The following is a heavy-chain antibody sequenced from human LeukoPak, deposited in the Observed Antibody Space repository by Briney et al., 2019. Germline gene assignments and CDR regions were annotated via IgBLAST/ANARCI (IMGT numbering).Heavy chain of an antibody. V-gene: IGHV3-23*01. J-gene: IGHJ4*02. CDR1: GFTFSSYA. Sequence: HPGGSLRLSCAASGFTFSSYAMSWVRQAPGKGLEWVSAISGSGGSTYYADSVKGRFTISRDNSKNTLYLQMNSLRAEDTAVYYCAKDSKGYSYGRIDYWGQGTLVTVSS. D-gene: IGHD5-18*01. CDR2: ISGSGGST. CDR3: AKDSKGYSYGRIDY.